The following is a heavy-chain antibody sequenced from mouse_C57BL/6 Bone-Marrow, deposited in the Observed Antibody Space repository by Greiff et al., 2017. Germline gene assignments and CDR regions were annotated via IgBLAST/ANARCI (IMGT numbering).Heavy chain of an antibody. Sequence: EVMLVESGPGLAKPSQTLSLTCSVTGYSITSDYCNCIRRFLGNKLLYMVYKIYSGSTYYNPSLKSQVSITRDTSKNQYYLQLNSVTSEDTATYYCARYIYYYGRGTKGYWGQGTSVTVSS. V-gene: IGHV3-8*01. CDR3: ARYIYYYGRGTKGY. J-gene: IGHJ4*01. CDR1: GYSITSDY. D-gene: IGHD1-1*01. CDR2: KIYSGST.